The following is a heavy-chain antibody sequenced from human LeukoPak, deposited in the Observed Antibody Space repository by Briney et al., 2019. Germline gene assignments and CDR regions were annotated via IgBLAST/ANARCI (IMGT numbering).Heavy chain of an antibody. CDR1: GYSFTSYW. CDR2: IYPGDSDT. D-gene: IGHD2-2*01. Sequence: GESLKISCKGSGYSFTSYWIGWVRQMPGEGLEWMGIIYPGDSDTRYSPSFQGQVTISADKSISTAYLQWSSLKASDTAMYYCARLRGLYCSSTSCYPYYFDYWGQGTLVTVSS. V-gene: IGHV5-51*01. CDR3: ARLRGLYCSSTSCYPYYFDY. J-gene: IGHJ4*02.